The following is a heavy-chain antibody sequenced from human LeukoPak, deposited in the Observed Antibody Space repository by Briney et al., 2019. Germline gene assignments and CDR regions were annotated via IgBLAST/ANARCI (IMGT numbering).Heavy chain of an antibody. V-gene: IGHV3-53*01. Sequence: GGSLRLSCASSGFTVSSNYMSWVRQAPGKGLEWVSVIYSGGSTYYADSVKGRFTISRDNSKNTLYLQMNSLRAEDTAVYYCARSFDGQPDYWGQGTLVTVSS. D-gene: IGHD2/OR15-2a*01. CDR3: ARSFDGQPDY. CDR1: GFTVSSNY. J-gene: IGHJ4*02. CDR2: IYSGGST.